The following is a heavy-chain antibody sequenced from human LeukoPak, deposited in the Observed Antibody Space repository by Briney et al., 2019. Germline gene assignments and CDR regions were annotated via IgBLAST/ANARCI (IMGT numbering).Heavy chain of an antibody. CDR2: MRYTVNT. J-gene: IGHJ4*02. CDR1: DVSISSHY. V-gene: IGHV4-59*11. CDR3: ATIKRGNIYGYFDF. D-gene: IGHD5-18*01. Sequence: SETLSLTCTVSDVSISSHYWSWLRQPPGKGLEWIAYMRYTVNTKDNPSFKSRLTLSADTSKNQFSLRLSSVTAADTAEYYCATIKRGNIYGYFDFWGQGILVTVSS.